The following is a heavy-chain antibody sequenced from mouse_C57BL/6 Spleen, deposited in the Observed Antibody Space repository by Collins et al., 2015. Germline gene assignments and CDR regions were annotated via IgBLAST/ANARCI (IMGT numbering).Heavy chain of an antibody. CDR1: GFTFSSYA. V-gene: IGHV5-6-5*01. D-gene: IGHD1-1*01. J-gene: IGHJ3*01. Sequence: EVKLVESGGGLVKPGGSLKLSCAASGFTFSSYAMSWVRQTPEKRLEWVASISSGGSTYYPDSVKGRFTISRDNARNILYLQMSSLRSEDTAMYYCARGPHYGSSSWFAYWGQGTLVTVSA. CDR3: ARGPHYGSSSWFAY. CDR2: ISSGGST.